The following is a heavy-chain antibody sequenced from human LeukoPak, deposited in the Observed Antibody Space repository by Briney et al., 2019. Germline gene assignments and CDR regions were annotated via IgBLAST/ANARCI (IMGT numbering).Heavy chain of an antibody. J-gene: IGHJ6*03. CDR2: IYYSGST. CDR3: ARETRGVVVAAAYYYYYYMDV. V-gene: IGHV4-61*01. D-gene: IGHD2-15*01. Sequence: KASETLSLTCNVSGGSISSSSYYWNWIRQPPGKGLEWIGYIYYSGSTNYNPSLKSRVTISVDTSKNQFSLKLSSVTAADTAVYYCARETRGVVVAAAYYYYYYMDVWGKGTTVTISS. CDR1: GGSISSSSYY.